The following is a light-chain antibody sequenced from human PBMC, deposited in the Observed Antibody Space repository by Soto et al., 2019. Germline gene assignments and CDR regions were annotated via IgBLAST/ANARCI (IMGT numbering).Light chain of an antibody. CDR3: SSFAGNNILV. V-gene: IGLV2-8*01. Sequence: QSALTQPPSASGSPGQSVTISCTGTSSDVGGYNYVSWYQQHPGKAPKLMISEVSKRPSGVPDRFSGSKSGNTASLTVSGLQAEDEADYYCSSFAGNNILVFGGGTKLTVL. CDR1: SSDVGGYNY. J-gene: IGLJ2*01. CDR2: EVS.